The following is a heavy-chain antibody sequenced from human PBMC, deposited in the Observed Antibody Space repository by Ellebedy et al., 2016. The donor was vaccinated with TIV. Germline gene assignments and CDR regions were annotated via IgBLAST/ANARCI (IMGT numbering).Heavy chain of an antibody. V-gene: IGHV3-53*01. CDR1: GFTVSSNY. D-gene: IGHD2-2*01. CDR3: VRIMKYQLLGYLGYYYAMDV. J-gene: IGHJ6*02. CDR2: IYSGGST. Sequence: LGGSLRLSCAASGFTVSSNYMSWVRQAPGKGLEWVSVIYSGGSTYYADSVKGRFTISRDNSKNTLYLQMNSLRAEDTAVYYCVRIMKYQLLGYLGYYYAMDVWGQGTTVTVSS.